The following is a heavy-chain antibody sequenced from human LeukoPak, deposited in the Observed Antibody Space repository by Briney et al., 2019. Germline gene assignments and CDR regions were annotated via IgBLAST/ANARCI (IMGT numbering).Heavy chain of an antibody. CDR1: GYSISSGYS. CDR2: ISHRGNT. J-gene: IGHJ4*02. Sequence: SETLSLTCIVSGYSISSGYSWGWIRQPPGKGLEWIGSISHRGNTYYNPSLKSRVTISVDTSKNQFSLKLSSVTAADTAVYYCARSYYGSGRYGPQFDYWGQGTLVTVSS. V-gene: IGHV4-38-2*02. CDR3: ARSYYGSGRYGPQFDY. D-gene: IGHD3-10*01.